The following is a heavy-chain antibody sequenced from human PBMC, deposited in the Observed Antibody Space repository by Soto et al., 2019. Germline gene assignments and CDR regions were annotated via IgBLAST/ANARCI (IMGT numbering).Heavy chain of an antibody. CDR2: IFSDNER. CDR3: ARMNVDSYQFLYAMDV. V-gene: IGHV2-26*01. D-gene: IGHD1-1*01. J-gene: IGHJ6*02. Sequence: QVTLKESGPALVKPTETLTLTCTVSGFSLTTGKMGVSWIRQPPGKALECLAHIFSDNERSYSTSLQSRLTISKDTSGSQVVLSMTNVDPVDTATCCCARMNVDSYQFLYAMDVWGQGTTVTVSS. CDR1: GFSLTTGKMG.